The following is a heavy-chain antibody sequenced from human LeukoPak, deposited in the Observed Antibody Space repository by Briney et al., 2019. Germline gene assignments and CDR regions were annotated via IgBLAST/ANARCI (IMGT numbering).Heavy chain of an antibody. CDR1: GFTFSSYG. D-gene: IGHD6-13*01. Sequence: GGSLRLSCTASGFTFSSYGMNWVRQAPGKRLEWVSVISGGGGTTYYADSVKGRFTISRDNSKNTLYLQMNSLRAEDTAVYYCAKDVYSSTGLFDYWGQGTLVTVSS. CDR2: ISGGGGTT. CDR3: AKDVYSSTGLFDY. V-gene: IGHV3-23*01. J-gene: IGHJ4*02.